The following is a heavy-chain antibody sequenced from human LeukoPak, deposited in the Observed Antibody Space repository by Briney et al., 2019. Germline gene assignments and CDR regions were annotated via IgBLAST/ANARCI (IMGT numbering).Heavy chain of an antibody. CDR3: ASLKWGAAGTDY. Sequence: SETLSLTCAVYGGSFSGYYWSRIRQPPGKGLEWIGEINHSGSTNYNPSLKSRVTISVDTSKNQFSLKLSSVTAADTAVYYCASLKWGAAGTDYWGQGTLVTVSS. J-gene: IGHJ4*02. CDR2: INHSGST. V-gene: IGHV4-34*01. CDR1: GGSFSGYY. D-gene: IGHD6-13*01.